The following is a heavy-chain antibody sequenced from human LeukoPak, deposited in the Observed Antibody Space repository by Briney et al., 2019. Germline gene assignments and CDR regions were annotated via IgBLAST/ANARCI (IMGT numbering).Heavy chain of an antibody. CDR3: ARGDAGWYSIDY. Sequence: GASVKVSCKASGYIFTDSYLHWVRQAPGQGLEWMGDIYPNSGGTNYARKFQGRVTMTTDTSISTAYMELSGLRSDDTAVYYCARGDAGWYSIDYWGQGTLVTVSS. J-gene: IGHJ4*02. V-gene: IGHV1-2*02. D-gene: IGHD6-19*01. CDR2: IYPNSGGT. CDR1: GYIFTDSY.